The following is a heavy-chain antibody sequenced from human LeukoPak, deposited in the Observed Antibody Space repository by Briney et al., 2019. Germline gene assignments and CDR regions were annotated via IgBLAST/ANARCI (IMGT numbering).Heavy chain of an antibody. J-gene: IGHJ4*02. V-gene: IGHV4-34*01. CDR3: ARVRGVRRLFGY. CDR2: INHSGST. CDR1: GFTFTNTW. D-gene: IGHD3-10*01. Sequence: TGGSLRLSCVASGFTFTNTWMSWVRQAPGKGLEWIGEINHSGSTNYNPSLKSRVTISVDTSKNQFSLKLSSVTAADTAVYYCARVRGVRRLFGYWGQGTLVTVSS.